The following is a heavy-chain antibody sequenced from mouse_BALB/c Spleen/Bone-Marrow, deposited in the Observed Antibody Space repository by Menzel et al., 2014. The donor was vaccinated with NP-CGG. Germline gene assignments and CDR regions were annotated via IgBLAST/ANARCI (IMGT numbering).Heavy chain of an antibody. CDR3: TRSTMITYFDY. CDR2: INPSNGGT. J-gene: IGHJ2*01. V-gene: IGHV1S81*02. Sequence: VKLVESGAELVKPGASMKLSCKASGYTFTSYYMYWVKQRPGQGLEWIGEINPSNGGTNFNEKFKSKATLTVDKSSSTAYMQLSSLTSEDSAVYYCTRSTMITYFDYWGQGTTLTVSS. D-gene: IGHD2-4*01. CDR1: GYTFTSYY.